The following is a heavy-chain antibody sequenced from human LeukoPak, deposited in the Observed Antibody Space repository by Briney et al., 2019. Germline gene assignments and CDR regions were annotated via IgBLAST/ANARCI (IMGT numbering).Heavy chain of an antibody. CDR2: INPSSGGT. J-gene: IGHJ4*02. CDR3: ARDGRAYYDILTGYYHFDY. V-gene: IGHV1-2*04. Sequence: ASVKVSCKASGYTFTGYYMHWVRQAPGQGLEWIGWINPSSGGTNYAQKFQGWVTMTRDTSISTAYMELSRLRSDDTAVYYCARDGRAYYDILTGYYHFDYWGQGTLVTVSS. CDR1: GYTFTGYY. D-gene: IGHD3-9*01.